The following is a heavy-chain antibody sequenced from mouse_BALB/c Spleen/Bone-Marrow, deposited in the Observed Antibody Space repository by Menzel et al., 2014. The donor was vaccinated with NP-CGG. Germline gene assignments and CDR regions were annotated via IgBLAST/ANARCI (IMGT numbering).Heavy chain of an antibody. V-gene: IGHV14-3*02. D-gene: IGHD1-1*01. J-gene: IGHJ3*01. CDR2: IDPANGNT. CDR1: GFNIKDTY. Sequence: VQLQQPGAELVKPGASVKLSCTASGFNIKDTYMHWVKQRPEQGLEWIGRIDPANGNTKYDPKFQGKATITADTSSNPAYLQLNSLTAEDTAVYYCASYYYGSSSFAYWGQGALVTVSA. CDR3: ASYYYGSSSFAY.